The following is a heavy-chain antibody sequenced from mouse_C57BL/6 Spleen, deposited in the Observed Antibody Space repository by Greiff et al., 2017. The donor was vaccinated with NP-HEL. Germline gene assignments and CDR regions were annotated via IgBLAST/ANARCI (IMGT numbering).Heavy chain of an antibody. CDR1: GYTFTSYW. J-gene: IGHJ1*03. Sequence: QVQLQQPGAELVKPGASVKLSCKASGYTFTSYWVQWVKQRPGQGLEWIGEIDPSDSYTNYNQKFKGKATLTVDTSSSTAYMQLSSLTSEDSAVYYCRSTMVPNWNFDVWGTGTTVTVSS. V-gene: IGHV1-50*01. CDR3: RSTMVPNWNFDV. CDR2: IDPSDSYT. D-gene: IGHD2-1*01.